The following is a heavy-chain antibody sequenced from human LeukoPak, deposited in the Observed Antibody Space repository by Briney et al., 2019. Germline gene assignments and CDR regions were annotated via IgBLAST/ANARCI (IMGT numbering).Heavy chain of an antibody. J-gene: IGHJ4*02. CDR1: GGSISSGGYY. Sequence: SETLSLTCTVSGGSISSGGYYWSWIRQHPGKGLEWIGYIYYSGSTYYNPSLKSRVTMSVDTSKNQFSLKLSSVTAADTAVYYCARGPYHSGSYSFDYWGQGTLVTVSS. CDR3: ARGPYHSGSYSFDY. V-gene: IGHV4-31*03. CDR2: IYYSGST. D-gene: IGHD3-10*01.